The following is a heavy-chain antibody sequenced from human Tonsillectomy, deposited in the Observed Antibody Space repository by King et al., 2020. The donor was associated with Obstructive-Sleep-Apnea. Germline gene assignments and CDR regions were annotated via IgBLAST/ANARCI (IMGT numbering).Heavy chain of an antibody. Sequence: DVQLVESGGGLVQPGRSLRLSCAGSGFTFDDYAMHWVRRGPGKGLEWVSGISWNSDTIDYAESVKGRFTISRDNAKNSLHLQMNSLRTEDTALYYCAKGPLGSGSYIKYNWFDAWGQGTLVIVSS. D-gene: IGHD3-10*01. V-gene: IGHV3-9*01. CDR2: ISWNSDTI. CDR1: GFTFDDYA. CDR3: AKGPLGSGSYIKYNWFDA. J-gene: IGHJ5*02.